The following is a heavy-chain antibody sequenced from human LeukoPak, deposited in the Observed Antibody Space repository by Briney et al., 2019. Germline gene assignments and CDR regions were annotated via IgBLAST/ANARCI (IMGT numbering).Heavy chain of an antibody. Sequence: PGGALRRSCAASGFYFGDYGMSGVRQVPAKGLEWVSAVSASGGSTYYADSVKGRFTIYRDNSKNTLYLQMNSLRAEDTALYYCSKDWSNNYCGVFQYWGQGTLVTVSS. D-gene: IGHD2-21*01. CDR3: SKDWSNNYCGVFQY. V-gene: IGHV3-23*01. CDR1: GFYFGDYG. CDR2: VSASGGST. J-gene: IGHJ1*01.